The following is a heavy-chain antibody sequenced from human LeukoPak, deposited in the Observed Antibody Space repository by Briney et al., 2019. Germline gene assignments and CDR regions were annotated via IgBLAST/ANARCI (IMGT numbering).Heavy chain of an antibody. D-gene: IGHD2-2*02. J-gene: IGHJ5*02. CDR1: GYTFTGYY. CDR3: ARGRGYCSSTSCYSLWFDP. Sequence: GASVKVSCKASGYTFTGYYMHWVRPAPGQGLEWMGWINPNSGGTNYAQKFQGRVTMTRDTSISTAYMELSRLRSDDTAVYYCARGRGYCSSTSCYSLWFDPWGQGTLVTVSS. CDR2: INPNSGGT. V-gene: IGHV1-2*02.